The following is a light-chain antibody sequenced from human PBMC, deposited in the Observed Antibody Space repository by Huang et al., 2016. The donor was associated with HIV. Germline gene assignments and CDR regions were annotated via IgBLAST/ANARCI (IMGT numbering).Light chain of an antibody. V-gene: IGKV1-NL1*01. J-gene: IGKJ2*01. CDR2: AAS. CDR1: QGISNS. Sequence: DIQMTQSPSSLSASVEDRVTINCRASQGISNSLAWYQQTPGKAPTLLLSAASRLESGVPSRFGGSGPGTEYTLTINSLQPEDFATYHCQQYYITPYSFGQGTKLEIK. CDR3: QQYYITPYS.